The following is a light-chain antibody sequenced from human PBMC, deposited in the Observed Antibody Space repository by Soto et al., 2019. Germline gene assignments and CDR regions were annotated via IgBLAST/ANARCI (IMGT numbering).Light chain of an antibody. V-gene: IGKV3-15*01. Sequence: EIVMTQSPATLSVSPGERATLSCRASQSVSSNLTWYQQKPGQAPRLLIYGASTRASGIPARFSGSGSGTEFTLTSNSMQSEDFAVYYCQQYNNCTPLTFGGGTKVEIK. CDR2: GAS. J-gene: IGKJ4*01. CDR3: QQYNNCTPLT. CDR1: QSVSSN.